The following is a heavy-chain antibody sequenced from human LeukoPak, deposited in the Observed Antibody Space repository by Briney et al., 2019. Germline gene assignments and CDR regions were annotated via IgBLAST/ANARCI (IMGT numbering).Heavy chain of an antibody. J-gene: IGHJ4*02. CDR1: GFTFSSYS. D-gene: IGHD3-9*01. CDR2: VRGGGDVT. V-gene: IGHV3-23*01. CDR3: AKSLEESYDILIGFSSFDY. Sequence: PGGSLRLSCAASGFTFSSYSMNWVRQAPGKGLEWVSSVRGGGDVTYYARSVRGRFTISRDNSKNTVYLQMNSLTAEDTAIYYCAKSLEESYDILIGFSSFDYWGQGTLATVS.